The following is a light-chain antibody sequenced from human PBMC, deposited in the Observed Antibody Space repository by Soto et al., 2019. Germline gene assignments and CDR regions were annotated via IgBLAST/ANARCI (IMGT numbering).Light chain of an antibody. V-gene: IGLV1-40*01. CDR1: SSNFGAGYD. Sequence: PSVSGAPGQRITISCTGSSSNFGAGYDVHWYQQLPGTAPKLLVYSNDQRPSGVPDRFSASKSGTSAFLAISGLQSEDEADYDCAVWDDSLNAWVFGGGTKLTVL. CDR2: SND. J-gene: IGLJ3*02. CDR3: AVWDDSLNAWV.